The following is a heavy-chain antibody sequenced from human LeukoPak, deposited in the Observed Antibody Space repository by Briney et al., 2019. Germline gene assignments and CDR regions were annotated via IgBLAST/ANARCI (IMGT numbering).Heavy chain of an antibody. CDR2: ISSSSSTI. J-gene: IGHJ4*02. CDR1: GFTFSSYN. CDR3: AKDSRSWSPAY. D-gene: IGHD6-13*01. V-gene: IGHV3-48*01. Sequence: EGSLRLSCTASGFTFSSYNMNWVRQAPGKGLEWVSYISSSSSTINYADSVKGRFTISRDNAKNSLYLQMNSLRAEDTAVYYCAKDSRSWSPAYWGQGTLVTVSS.